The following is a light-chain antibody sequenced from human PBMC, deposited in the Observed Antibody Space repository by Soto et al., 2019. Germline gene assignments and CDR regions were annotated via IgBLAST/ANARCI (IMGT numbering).Light chain of an antibody. CDR2: AAS. CDR1: QSISSY. V-gene: IGKV1-39*01. Sequence: DIQMTQSPSSLSASVGDRVTITCRASQSISSYLNWYQQKPGKAPKLLIYAASSLQSGVPSRFSGSGSGTDFPLTSSSLQPEDFATYYCKQSYSTPTFGQGTKLEIK. CDR3: KQSYSTPT. J-gene: IGKJ2*01.